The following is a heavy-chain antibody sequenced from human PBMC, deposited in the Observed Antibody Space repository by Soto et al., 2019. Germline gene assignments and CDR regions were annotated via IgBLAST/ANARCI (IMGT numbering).Heavy chain of an antibody. Sequence: QVQLVESGGGVVQPGRSLRLSCAASGFTFSGYGMHWVRQAPGKGLEWVAVISYDGSNKYYADSVKGRFTISRDNSKNTLYLQMNSLRAEDTAVYYCAKAGDYGGNSVLGWYFDLWGRGTLVTVSS. CDR2: ISYDGSNK. V-gene: IGHV3-30*18. CDR1: GFTFSGYG. D-gene: IGHD4-17*01. J-gene: IGHJ2*01. CDR3: AKAGDYGGNSVLGWYFDL.